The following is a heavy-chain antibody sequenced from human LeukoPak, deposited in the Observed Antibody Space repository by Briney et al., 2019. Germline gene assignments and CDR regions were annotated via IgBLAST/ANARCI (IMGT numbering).Heavy chain of an antibody. J-gene: IGHJ2*01. CDR2: IYYSGST. V-gene: IGHV4-59*01. D-gene: IGHD2-2*02. Sequence: SETLSLTCTVSGGSISSYYWSWIRQPPGKGLEWIGYIYYSGSTNYNPSLKSRVTISVDTSKTQFSLKLSSVTAADTAVYYCAREVPAAIRWYFDLWGRGTLVTVSS. CDR1: GGSISSYY. CDR3: AREVPAAIRWYFDL.